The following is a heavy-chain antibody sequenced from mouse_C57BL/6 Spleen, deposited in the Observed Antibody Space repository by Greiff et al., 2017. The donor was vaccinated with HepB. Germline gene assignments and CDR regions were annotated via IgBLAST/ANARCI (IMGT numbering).Heavy chain of an antibody. Sequence: VQLQQSGAELVKPGASVKLSCTASGFNIKDYYMHWVKQRTEQGLEWIGRIDPEDGETKYAPKFPGKATITADTTSNTADLQLSSLTAEDTAVYYCARERDYGYWYFDVWGTGTTVTVSS. CDR2: IDPEDGET. J-gene: IGHJ1*03. CDR1: GFNIKDYY. CDR3: ARERDYGYWYFDV. D-gene: IGHD2-4*01. V-gene: IGHV14-2*01.